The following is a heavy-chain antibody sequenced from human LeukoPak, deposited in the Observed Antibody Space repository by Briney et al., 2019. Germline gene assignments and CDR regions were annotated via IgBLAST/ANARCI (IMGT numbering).Heavy chain of an antibody. CDR1: GYTFTSYY. Sequence: ASVKVSCKASGYTFTSYYMHWVRQAPGQGLEWMGMINPSGGSTSYAQKFQGRVTMTRDMSTSTVYMELSSLRSEDTAVYYCARDIHSSSAPDAFDIWGQGTMVTVSS. D-gene: IGHD6-6*01. CDR3: ARDIHSSSAPDAFDI. CDR2: INPSGGST. V-gene: IGHV1-46*01. J-gene: IGHJ3*02.